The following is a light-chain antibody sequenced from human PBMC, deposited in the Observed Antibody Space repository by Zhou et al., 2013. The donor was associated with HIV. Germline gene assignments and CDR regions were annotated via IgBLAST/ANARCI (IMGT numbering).Light chain of an antibody. CDR3: QQSYSVPPT. CDR2: AAA. V-gene: IGKV1-39*01. J-gene: IGKJ2*01. Sequence: QMTQSPSSLSASVGDRVTITCRTSLSISGYVSWFQQKPGKVPKLLIYAAATLQRGVPSRFSGSGSGADFTLTINSLQPEDFATYFCQQSYSVPPTFGQGTKLEI. CDR1: LSISGY.